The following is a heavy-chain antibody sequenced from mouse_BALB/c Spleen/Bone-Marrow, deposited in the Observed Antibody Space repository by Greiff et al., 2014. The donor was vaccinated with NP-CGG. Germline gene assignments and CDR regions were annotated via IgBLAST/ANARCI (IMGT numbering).Heavy chain of an antibody. CDR1: GFSLTNYG. CDR3: ARITTATGAMDY. J-gene: IGHJ4*01. Sequence: VKLQESGPSLVAPSQSLSITCTVSGFSLTNYGVHWVRQPPGKGLEWLGVIWADGSTNYNSALMSRLSISKDNSKSQVFFKMNSLQTDDTAMYYCARITTATGAMDYWGQGTSVTVSS. V-gene: IGHV2-9*02. D-gene: IGHD1-2*01. CDR2: IWADGST.